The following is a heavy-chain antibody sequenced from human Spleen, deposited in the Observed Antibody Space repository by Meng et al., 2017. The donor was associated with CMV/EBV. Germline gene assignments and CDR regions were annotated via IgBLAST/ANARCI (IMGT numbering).Heavy chain of an antibody. Sequence: GESLKISCAASGFTFSSSWMGWVRQAPGKGLEWVANIKQDGSEDYYVDSVKGRFTISRDNAQNSLYLQMNSLRAEDTAVYYCANSGSYYRFDYWGQGTLVTVSS. D-gene: IGHD1-26*01. CDR1: GFTFSSSW. CDR3: ANSGSYYRFDY. CDR2: IKQDGSED. V-gene: IGHV3-7*01. J-gene: IGHJ4*02.